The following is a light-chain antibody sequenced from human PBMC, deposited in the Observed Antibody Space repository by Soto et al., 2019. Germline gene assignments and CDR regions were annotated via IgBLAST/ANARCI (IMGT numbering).Light chain of an antibody. CDR1: QSISSY. CDR2: AAS. Sequence: DIQMTQSPSSLSASVGDRVTITCRASQSISSYLIWYQQKPGKAPKLLMYAASSLQTGVPSRFSGSVSGTDFTLTISSLQPEDFATYYCQQSYSIPYTFGQGTKLEIK. V-gene: IGKV1-39*01. CDR3: QQSYSIPYT. J-gene: IGKJ2*01.